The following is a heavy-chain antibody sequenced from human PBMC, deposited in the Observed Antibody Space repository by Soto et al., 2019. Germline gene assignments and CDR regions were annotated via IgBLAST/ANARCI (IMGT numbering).Heavy chain of an antibody. Sequence: GASVKVSCKASGYTFTSYGISWVRQAPGQGLEWMGWISAYNGNTNYAQKLQGRVTMATDTSASTAYMELSSLRSEDTAVYYCARHPAYSYGHNWGQGTLVTVSS. V-gene: IGHV1-18*01. CDR1: GYTFTSYG. D-gene: IGHD5-18*01. CDR2: ISAYNGNT. J-gene: IGHJ4*02. CDR3: ARHPAYSYGHN.